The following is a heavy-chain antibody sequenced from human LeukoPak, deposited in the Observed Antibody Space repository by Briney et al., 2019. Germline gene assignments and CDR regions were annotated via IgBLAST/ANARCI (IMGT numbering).Heavy chain of an antibody. J-gene: IGHJ5*02. D-gene: IGHD3-22*01. CDR3: ARGYYDSSVLDP. Sequence: SETLSLTCTVSGGSISGDYWTWIRQPAGKGLEWIGRIYTSGSTNYNPSLKSRVTISVDTSKNQFSLKLSSVTAADTAVYYCARGYYDSSVLDPWGQGTLVTVS. CDR2: IYTSGST. CDR1: GGSISGDY. V-gene: IGHV4-4*07.